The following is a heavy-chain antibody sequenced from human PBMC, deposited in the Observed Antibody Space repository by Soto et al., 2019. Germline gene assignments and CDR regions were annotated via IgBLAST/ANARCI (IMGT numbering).Heavy chain of an antibody. J-gene: IGHJ4*02. CDR1: GGSFSTYY. CDR2: INHRGST. Sequence: QVQLQQWGAGLLKPSETLSLTCAVYGGSFSTYYWSWIRQPPGKGLEWIGEINHRGSTNYNPSLKSRVTISIDTSKNQFSLNLSSVTAADTAVYYCAQTEWSFRDHWGQGTLVTVSS. V-gene: IGHV4-34*01. CDR3: AQTEWSFRDH. D-gene: IGHD3-3*01.